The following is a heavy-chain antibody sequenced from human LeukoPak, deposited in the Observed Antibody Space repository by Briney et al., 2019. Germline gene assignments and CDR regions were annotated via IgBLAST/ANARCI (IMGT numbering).Heavy chain of an antibody. Sequence: PGGSLRLSCAASGFTVSSNYMSWVRQAPGKGLEWVSVIYSGGSTYYADSVKGRFTISRDNSKNTPYLQMNSLRAEDTAVYYCARAREQLVIFDYWGQGTLVTVSS. CDR2: IYSGGST. J-gene: IGHJ4*02. CDR3: ARAREQLVIFDY. CDR1: GFTVSSNY. V-gene: IGHV3-53*01. D-gene: IGHD6-6*01.